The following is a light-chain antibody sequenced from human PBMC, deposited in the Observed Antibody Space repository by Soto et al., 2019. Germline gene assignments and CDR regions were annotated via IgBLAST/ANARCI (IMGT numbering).Light chain of an antibody. CDR2: AVS. CDR1: QDIDNS. V-gene: IGKV1-33*01. J-gene: IGKJ5*01. CDR3: QQNDGRPPIT. Sequence: IQLTQSPSSLSASVGETVTITCRASQDIDNSLNWYQHKPGKAPKLLVYAVSFLETGVPSRFRGLGSWTIFRLTINRPQSGDFSKYYRQQNDGRPPITFGQGTRLDSK.